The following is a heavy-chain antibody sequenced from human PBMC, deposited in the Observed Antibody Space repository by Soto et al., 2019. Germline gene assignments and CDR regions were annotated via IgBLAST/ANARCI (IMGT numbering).Heavy chain of an antibody. V-gene: IGHV3-23*01. J-gene: IGHJ4*02. Sequence: EVQLLESGGGLVQPGGSLRLSCAASGFTFSSYAMSWVRQAPGKGLEWVSVISGSGGSTYYADSVKGRFTISRDNSKNPLYLEIESLRAAAKGVNFRAEPAARYSFDYWGQGTLVTVPP. D-gene: IGHD6-6*01. CDR3: AEPAARYSFDY. CDR2: ISGSGGST. CDR1: GFTFSSYA.